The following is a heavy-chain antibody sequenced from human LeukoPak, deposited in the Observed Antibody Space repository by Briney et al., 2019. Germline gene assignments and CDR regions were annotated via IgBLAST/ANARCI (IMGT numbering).Heavy chain of an antibody. J-gene: IGHJ4*02. Sequence: PGGSLRLSCAASGFSFSSYGMHWVRQAPGKGLEWGAVIWDDGSYKYYADSVKGRFTISRDNSKNTLYLQMNSLRAEDTAVYYCAKPTRGSGGSFLIDYWGQGTLVTVSS. CDR2: IWDDGSYK. V-gene: IGHV3-33*06. D-gene: IGHD2-15*01. CDR3: AKPTRGSGGSFLIDY. CDR1: GFSFSSYG.